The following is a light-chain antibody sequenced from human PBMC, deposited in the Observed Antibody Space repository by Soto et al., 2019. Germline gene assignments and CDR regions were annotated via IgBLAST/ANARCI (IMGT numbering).Light chain of an antibody. V-gene: IGLV2-14*03. CDR1: SSDVGGYNY. Sequence: QCALTQPASVSGSPGQGITISCTGTSSDVGGYNYVSWYQQHPGKAPKLMIYDVTNRPSGVSNRFSGSKSGYTASLTISGLQAEDEADYYCSSYTGSSTYVFGTGTKVTVL. J-gene: IGLJ1*01. CDR3: SSYTGSSTYV. CDR2: DVT.